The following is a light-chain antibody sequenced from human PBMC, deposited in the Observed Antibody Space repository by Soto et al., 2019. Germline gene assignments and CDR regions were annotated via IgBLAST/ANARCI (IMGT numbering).Light chain of an antibody. CDR2: GAS. J-gene: IGKJ4*01. Sequence: DIQMTQSPSSLSVSIGDRVTITCRASQSISTYLNWYEQKPGKAPNLLIYGASTLQSGVPSRFSGGGSGTYFTLTISGLHPEDFGSYYCQQSYTSPVTFGGGTKVDI. CDR1: QSISTY. CDR3: QQSYTSPVT. V-gene: IGKV1-39*01.